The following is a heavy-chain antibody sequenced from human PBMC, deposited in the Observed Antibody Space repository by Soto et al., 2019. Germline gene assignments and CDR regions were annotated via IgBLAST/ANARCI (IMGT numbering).Heavy chain of an antibody. Sequence: PGGSLRLSCAASGFTFSSYAMSWVRQAPGKGLEWVSAISGSGGSTYYADSVKGRFTITRDNSKNTLYLQMNSLRAEDTAVYYCAKSEKAVADSRGYGGPIDYWGKGTLVTVSS. CDR2: ISGSGGST. CDR1: GFTFSSYA. CDR3: AKSEKAVADSRGYGGPIDY. J-gene: IGHJ4*02. D-gene: IGHD6-19*01. V-gene: IGHV3-23*01.